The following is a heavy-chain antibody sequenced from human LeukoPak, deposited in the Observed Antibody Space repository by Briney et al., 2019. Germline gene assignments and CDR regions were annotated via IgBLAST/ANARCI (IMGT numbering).Heavy chain of an antibody. CDR2: IYRGGST. J-gene: IGHJ6*03. Sequence: PGGSLRLSCAASGFIVSNDYMSWVRQAPGKGLEWVSVIYRGGSTYYADSVKGRFTISRDNSKNTLYLQMNSLRAEDTAVYYCARHVEPAAMYYYYYMDVWGKGTTVTVSS. V-gene: IGHV3-53*01. CDR1: GFIVSNDY. D-gene: IGHD2-2*01. CDR3: ARHVEPAAMYYYYYMDV.